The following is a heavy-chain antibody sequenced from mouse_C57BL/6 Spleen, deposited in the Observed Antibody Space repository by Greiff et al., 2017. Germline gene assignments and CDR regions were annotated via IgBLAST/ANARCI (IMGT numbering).Heavy chain of an antibody. CDR1: GYTFTSYW. D-gene: IGHD1-1*01. J-gene: IGHJ1*03. CDR3: TLITTGVRWYFDV. V-gene: IGHV1-5*01. CDR2: IYPGNSDT. Sequence: VQLQQSGTVLARPGASVKMSCKTSGYTFTSYWMHWVKQRPGQGLEWIGAIYPGNSDTSYNQKFKGKAKLTAVTAASTAYMELSSLTNEDSAVYYCTLITTGVRWYFDVWGTGTTVTVSS.